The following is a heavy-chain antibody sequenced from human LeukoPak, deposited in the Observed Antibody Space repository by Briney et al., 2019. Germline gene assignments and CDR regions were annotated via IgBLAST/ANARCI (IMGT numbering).Heavy chain of an antibody. Sequence: GGSLRLSCAASGFTFSSYAMSWVRQAPGKGLAWVSAISGSGGSTYYADSVKGRFTISRDNSKNTLYLQMNSLRAEDTAVYYCACITMIVVVTDYWGQGTLVTVSS. D-gene: IGHD3-22*01. CDR1: GFTFSSYA. CDR3: ACITMIVVVTDY. V-gene: IGHV3-23*01. J-gene: IGHJ4*02. CDR2: ISGSGGST.